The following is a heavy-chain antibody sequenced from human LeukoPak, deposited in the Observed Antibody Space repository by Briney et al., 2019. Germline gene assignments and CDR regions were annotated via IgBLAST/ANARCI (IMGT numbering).Heavy chain of an antibody. CDR1: RFTFNNYA. V-gene: IGHV3-23*01. Sequence: PGGSLRLSCAGSRFTFNNYAMSWLRQTPGKGLEWVSAINGTALRDLRGSTYYADSVKGRFTISRDNSKNTLYLKMSSRRAEDTAVYYCARDKSMNGGDVFDIWGQGTMVTVSS. CDR2: INGTALRDLRGST. CDR3: ARDKSMNGGDVFDI. D-gene: IGHD4-23*01. J-gene: IGHJ3*02.